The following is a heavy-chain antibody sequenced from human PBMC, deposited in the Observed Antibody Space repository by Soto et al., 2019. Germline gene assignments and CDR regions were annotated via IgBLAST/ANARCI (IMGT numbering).Heavy chain of an antibody. Sequence: GGSLRLSCXASGFTFSSYAMSWVRQAPGKGLEWVSAISGSGGSTYYADSVKGRFTISRDNSKNTLYLQMNSLRAEDTAVYYCAKVSDYDFWSGYYRNFDYWGQGTLVTVSS. J-gene: IGHJ4*02. CDR2: ISGSGGST. V-gene: IGHV3-23*01. CDR3: AKVSDYDFWSGYYRNFDY. CDR1: GFTFSSYA. D-gene: IGHD3-3*01.